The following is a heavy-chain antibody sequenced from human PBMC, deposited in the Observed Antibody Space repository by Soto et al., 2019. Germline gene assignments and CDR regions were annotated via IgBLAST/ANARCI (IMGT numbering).Heavy chain of an antibody. CDR2: IIPIFGTA. Sequence: GASVKVSCKASGGTFSSYAISWVRQAPGQGLEWMGGIIPIFGTANYAQKFQGRVTITADESTSTAYMELSSLRSEDTAVYYCARERAKYGGSVDYWGQGTLVTVSS. CDR1: GGTFSSYA. D-gene: IGHD5-12*01. CDR3: ARERAKYGGSVDY. V-gene: IGHV1-69*13. J-gene: IGHJ4*02.